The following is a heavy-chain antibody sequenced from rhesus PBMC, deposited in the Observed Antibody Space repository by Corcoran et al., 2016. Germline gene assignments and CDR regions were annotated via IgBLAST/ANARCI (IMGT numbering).Heavy chain of an antibody. D-gene: IGHD5-24*01. Sequence: QVQLQESGPGLVKPSETLSLTCAVSGGSSSDSYYWSWSRRPPGKGLGWIGYIYGSVGSTYSNPSLKILVTISTDTSKKQFSLQLSSVTAADPAVYYCARDLEVGGDYWGQGVLVTVSS. J-gene: IGHJ4*01. V-gene: IGHV4-106*01. CDR3: ARDLEVGGDY. CDR2: IYGSVGST. CDR1: GGSSSDSYY.